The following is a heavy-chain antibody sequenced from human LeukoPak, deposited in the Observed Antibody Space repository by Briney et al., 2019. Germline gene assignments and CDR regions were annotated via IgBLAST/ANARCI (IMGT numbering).Heavy chain of an antibody. D-gene: IGHD6-13*01. CDR2: IYLGDSET. V-gene: IGHV5-51*01. J-gene: IGHJ3*02. Sequence: IIYLGDSETRYSPSFQGQVTISADKSISTAYLQWDSLKASDTAMYYCARMIAAADLDAFDIWGQGTMVTVSS. CDR3: ARMIAAADLDAFDI.